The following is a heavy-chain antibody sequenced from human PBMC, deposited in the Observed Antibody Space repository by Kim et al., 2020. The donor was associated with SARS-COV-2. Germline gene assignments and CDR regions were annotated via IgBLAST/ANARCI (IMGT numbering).Heavy chain of an antibody. D-gene: IGHD1-26*01. CDR3: ARDPGPIVGATLGDVMDV. CDR1: GFTFSDYY. CDR2: ISSSSSYT. J-gene: IGHJ6*02. V-gene: IGHV3-11*05. Sequence: GGSLRLSCAASGFTFSDYYMSWIRQAPGKGLEWVSYISSSSSYTNYADSVKGRFTISRDNAKNSLYLQMNSLRAEDTAVYYCARDPGPIVGATLGDVMDVWGQGTTVTVSS.